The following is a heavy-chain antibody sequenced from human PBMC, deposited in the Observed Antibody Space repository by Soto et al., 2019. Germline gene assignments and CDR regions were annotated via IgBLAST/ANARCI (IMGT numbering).Heavy chain of an antibody. V-gene: IGHV4-30-4*01. CDR2: IYDAGRT. J-gene: IGHJ4*02. Sequence: QVQLQESGPGLVKPSQTLSLTCTVSGGSISTVDYWWSWIRQSPDMGLEWIGHIYDAGRTSNNPSLENRVTMSVDTSKSPLSLTLSSVSAADTAVYYCARGPSGDKVDSWGQGTLVTVSS. D-gene: IGHD7-27*01. CDR1: GGSISTVDYW. CDR3: ARGPSGDKVDS.